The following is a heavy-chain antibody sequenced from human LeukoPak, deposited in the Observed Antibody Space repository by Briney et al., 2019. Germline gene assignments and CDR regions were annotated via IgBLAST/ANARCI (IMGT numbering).Heavy chain of an antibody. D-gene: IGHD3-3*01. CDR3: ARDGHYDFWSGNDAFDI. V-gene: IGHV3-33*01. J-gene: IGHJ3*02. CDR1: GLIFSGYG. CDR2: IWYDGGNQ. Sequence: GGSLRLSCAASGLIFSGYGMPWVRHAPGKGLEWVAVIWYDGGNQYYADSVKGRFTISRDNSKNTLYLQMNSLRAEDTAMYYCARDGHYDFWSGNDAFDIWGQGTMVTVSS.